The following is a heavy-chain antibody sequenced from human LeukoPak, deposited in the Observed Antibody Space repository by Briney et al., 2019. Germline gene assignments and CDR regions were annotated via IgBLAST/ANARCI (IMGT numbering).Heavy chain of an antibody. Sequence: SETLSLTCTVSGGSISSGDYYWSWIRQPPGKGLEWIGNIYYSGSTYYNPSLKSRVTISVDTSKNQFSLKLSSVTAADTAVYYCARYCSSTSCYGWFDPWGQGTLVTVSS. CDR3: ARYCSSTSCYGWFDP. J-gene: IGHJ5*02. CDR2: IYYSGST. V-gene: IGHV4-30-4*08. CDR1: GGSISSGDYY. D-gene: IGHD2-2*01.